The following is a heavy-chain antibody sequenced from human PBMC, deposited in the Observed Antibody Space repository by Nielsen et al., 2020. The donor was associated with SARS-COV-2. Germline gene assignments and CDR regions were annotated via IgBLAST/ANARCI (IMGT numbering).Heavy chain of an antibody. V-gene: IGHV4-59*12. J-gene: IGHJ4*02. CDR1: GGSISSYY. CDR3: ARDRSADGRFDY. CDR2: IYYSGST. Sequence: SETLSLTCTVSGGSISSYYWSWIRQPPGKGLEWIGYIYYSGSTYYNPSLKSRVTISVDTSKNQFSLKLSSVTAADTAVYYCARDRSADGRFDYWGQGTLVTVSS. D-gene: IGHD6-13*01.